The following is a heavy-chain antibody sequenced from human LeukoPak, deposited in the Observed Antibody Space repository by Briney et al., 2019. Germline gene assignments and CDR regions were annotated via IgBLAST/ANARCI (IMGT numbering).Heavy chain of an antibody. J-gene: IGHJ4*02. Sequence: SETLSLTCTVSGGSISSYFWSWIRQPPGKGLEWIGYIYYSGSTNYNPTLKSRVTISVDTSKNQFSLKLTSVTAADTAVYYCAAGVVGATPIDYWGQGTLVTVSS. D-gene: IGHD1-26*01. CDR2: IYYSGST. CDR3: AAGVVGATPIDY. V-gene: IGHV4-59*01. CDR1: GGSISSYF.